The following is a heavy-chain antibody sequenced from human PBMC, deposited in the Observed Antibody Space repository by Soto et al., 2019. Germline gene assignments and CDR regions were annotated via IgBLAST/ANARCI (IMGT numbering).Heavy chain of an antibody. J-gene: IGHJ4*02. V-gene: IGHV1-8*01. CDR1: GYTFSSYD. CDR2: MSPNSDYS. Sequence: ASVKVSCKASGYTFSSYDINWVRQAPGQGLEWMGWMSPNSDYSEYAQNFQARITMTRDTSTSTAYMELSSLASEDTDMYYCARGIDEGVDYWGQGTLVTVSS. CDR3: ARGIDEGVDY. D-gene: IGHD1-26*01.